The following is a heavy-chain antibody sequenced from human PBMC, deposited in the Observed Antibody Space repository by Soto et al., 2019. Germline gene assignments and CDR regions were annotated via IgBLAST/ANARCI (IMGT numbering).Heavy chain of an antibody. CDR1: GGTFSSYT. CDR3: ARVSSGWGGYYYYMDV. Sequence: QVQLVQSGAEVKKPGSSVKVSCKASGGTFSSYTISWVRQAPGQGLEWMGRIIPILGIANYAQKFQGRVTITADKSTSTAYMELSSLRSEDTAVYYCARVSSGWGGYYYYMDVWGKGTTVTVSS. D-gene: IGHD1-1*01. J-gene: IGHJ6*03. V-gene: IGHV1-69*02. CDR2: IIPILGIA.